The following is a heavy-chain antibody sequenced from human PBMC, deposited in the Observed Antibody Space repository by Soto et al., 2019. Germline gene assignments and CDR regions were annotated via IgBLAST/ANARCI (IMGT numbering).Heavy chain of an antibody. CDR2: IYYSGST. D-gene: IGHD3-22*01. J-gene: IGHJ4*02. V-gene: IGHV4-61*01. CDR3: ARMKYYYDSSGYNPAFDY. Sequence: ASETLSLTCTVSGGSVSSGSYYWSWIRQPPGKGLEWIGYIYYSGSTNYNPSLKSRVTISVDTSKNHFSLKLSSVTAADTAVYYCARMKYYYDSSGYNPAFDYWGQGTLVTVSS. CDR1: GGSVSSGSYY.